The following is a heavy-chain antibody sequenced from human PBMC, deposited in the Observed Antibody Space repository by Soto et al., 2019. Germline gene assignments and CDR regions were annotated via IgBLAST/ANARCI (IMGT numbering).Heavy chain of an antibody. D-gene: IGHD3-22*01. CDR1: GGTFSSYA. J-gene: IGHJ4*02. V-gene: IGHV1-69*13. Sequence: GASVKVSCKASGGTFSSYAISWVRQAPGQGLEWMGGIIPIFGTANYAQKFQGRVTITAGESTSTAHMELSSLRSEDTAVYYCARATYYYDSSGYSDRVLDYWGKGTLVTVSS. CDR2: IIPIFGTA. CDR3: ARATYYYDSSGYSDRVLDY.